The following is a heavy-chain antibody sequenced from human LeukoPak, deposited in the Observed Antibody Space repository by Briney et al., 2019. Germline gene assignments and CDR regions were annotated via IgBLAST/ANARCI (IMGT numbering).Heavy chain of an antibody. D-gene: IGHD3-3*01. CDR2: IYTSGST. V-gene: IGHV4-4*07. J-gene: IGHJ6*03. CDR3: AREGLVDFWSPYNNYYYYMAV. Sequence: SETLSLTCTVSGGSISSYYWSWIRQPAGKGLEWIGRIYTSGSTNYNPSLKSRVTMSVDTSKNQFSLKLSSVTAADTAVYYCAREGLVDFWSPYNNYYYYMAVGAKGPTVTVSS. CDR1: GGSISSYY.